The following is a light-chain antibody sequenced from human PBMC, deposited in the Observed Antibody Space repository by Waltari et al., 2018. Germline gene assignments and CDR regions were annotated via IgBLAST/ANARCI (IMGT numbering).Light chain of an antibody. J-gene: IGLJ2*01. Sequence: QSVLTQPPSASGTPGQSVTISCSGSSSNIGSNPVQWNQHLPGTAPKLLIFSGNKRPSGVPDRFSGSKSGSAASLPISGLQSYDESLFYCAAGDDSLNALVFGGGTQLTVL. CDR1: SSNIGSNP. CDR3: AAGDDSLNALV. V-gene: IGLV1-44*01. CDR2: SGN.